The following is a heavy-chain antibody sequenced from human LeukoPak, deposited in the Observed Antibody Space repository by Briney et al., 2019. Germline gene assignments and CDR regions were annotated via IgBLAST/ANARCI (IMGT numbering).Heavy chain of an antibody. CDR3: ARDPSNYGDYYYGMDV. CDR2: ISSSSSYI. J-gene: IGHJ6*02. V-gene: IGHV3-21*01. CDR1: GLTFSSYS. Sequence: GGSLRLSCAASGLTFSSYSMNWVRQAPGKGLEWVSSISSSSSYIYYADSVKGRFTISRDNAKNSLYLQMNSLRAEDTAVYYCARDPSNYGDYYYGMDVWGQGTTVTVSS. D-gene: IGHD4-11*01.